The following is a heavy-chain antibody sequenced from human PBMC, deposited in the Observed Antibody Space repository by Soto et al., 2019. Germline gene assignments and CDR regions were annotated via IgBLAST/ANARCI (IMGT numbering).Heavy chain of an antibody. CDR2: IWHDGSKN. V-gene: IGHV3-33*01. D-gene: IGHD6-19*01. CDR3: VRDPGYRSGGYYFDY. CDR1: GYTFSTYG. J-gene: IGHJ4*02. Sequence: QVQLVESGGGVVQPGKSLTLSCAVSGYTFSTYGMHWVRQAPGKGLQWVAVIWHDGSKNYYADSVMGRFTISRDDSKSTLDLQMNSLRADDTAVDYCVRDPGYRSGGYYFDYWGQGTLAAVSS.